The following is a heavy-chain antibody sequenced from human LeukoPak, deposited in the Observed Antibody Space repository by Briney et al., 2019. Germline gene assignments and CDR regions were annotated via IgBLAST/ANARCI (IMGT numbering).Heavy chain of an antibody. Sequence: GGSLRLSCAASGFTFSDYSMNWVRQAPGKGLEWVSSISSSSNTIYYADSVKGRFTISRDNSKNTLYLQMNSLRAEDTAVYYCARGPFGELLLPTHYYYGMDVWGQGTTVTVSS. CDR2: ISSSSNTI. V-gene: IGHV3-48*01. D-gene: IGHD3-10*01. CDR1: GFTFSDYS. J-gene: IGHJ6*02. CDR3: ARGPFGELLLPTHYYYGMDV.